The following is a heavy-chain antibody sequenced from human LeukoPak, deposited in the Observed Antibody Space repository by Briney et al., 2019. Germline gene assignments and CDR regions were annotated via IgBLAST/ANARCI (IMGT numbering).Heavy chain of an antibody. CDR1: GFTFSSYA. CDR3: ARERDDEDDPGPLDY. D-gene: IGHD1-1*01. Sequence: GGSLRLSCAASGFTFSSYAMSWVRQAPGKGLEWVSAISGSGGSTYYADSVKGRFTISRDNSKNTLYLDMNSLRAGDTAVYYCARERDDEDDPGPLDYWGQGTLVTVSS. J-gene: IGHJ4*02. V-gene: IGHV3-23*01. CDR2: ISGSGGST.